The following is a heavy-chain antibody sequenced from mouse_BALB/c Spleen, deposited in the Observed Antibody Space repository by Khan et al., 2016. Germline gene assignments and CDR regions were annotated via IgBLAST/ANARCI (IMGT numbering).Heavy chain of an antibody. J-gene: IGHJ3*01. Sequence: EVQLQESGPGLVKPSQSLSLTCTVTGYSITSDYAWNWIRQFPGNKLEWMGYISYSGSTSYNPSLKSRISITRDTSKNQFFLQLNSVTTEDTATCYCARNRNGYERTWFAYWGQGTLVTVSA. CDR1: GYSITSDYA. CDR3: ARNRNGYERTWFAY. CDR2: ISYSGST. D-gene: IGHD2-2*01. V-gene: IGHV3-2*02.